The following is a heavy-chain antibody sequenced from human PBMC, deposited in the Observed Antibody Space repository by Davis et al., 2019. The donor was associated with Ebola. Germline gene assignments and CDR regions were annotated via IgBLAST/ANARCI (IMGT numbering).Heavy chain of an antibody. CDR2: INPNSGGT. V-gene: IGHV1-2*02. D-gene: IGHD1-26*01. CDR3: ARAIGYYYYMDV. Sequence: ASVKVSCKASGYTFTGYYMHWVRQAPGQGLEWMGWINPNSGGTNYAQKFQGRVTMTRDTSISTAYMELRSLRSDDTAVYYCARAIGYYYYMDVWGKGTTVTVSS. CDR1: GYTFTGYY. J-gene: IGHJ6*03.